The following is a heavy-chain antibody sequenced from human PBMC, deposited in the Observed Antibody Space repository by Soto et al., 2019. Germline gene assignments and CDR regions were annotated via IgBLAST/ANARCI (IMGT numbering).Heavy chain of an antibody. V-gene: IGHV3-9*01. Sequence: LRLSCVASGFTFDDYAMHWVRQAPGKGLEWVSGISFNSGSIGYAESVKGRFTISRDNARNSLYLQMNSLRAEDTALYYCARDIDENQLLYDALDFWGQGTMVTVSS. D-gene: IGHD2-2*01. J-gene: IGHJ3*01. CDR3: ARDIDENQLLYDALDF. CDR2: ISFNSGSI. CDR1: GFTFDDYA.